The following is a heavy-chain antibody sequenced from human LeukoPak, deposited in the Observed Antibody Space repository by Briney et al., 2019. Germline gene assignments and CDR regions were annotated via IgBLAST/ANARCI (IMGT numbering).Heavy chain of an antibody. Sequence: GGSLRLSCEASQFTFSRFAMSWIRQAPGTGLEWVSTLSGSGTATYYADSVKGRFTTSIDNSKDTLYLQMDNLRADDTAVYYCAKHLGSHSFLFYYMDVWGTGTSVIVSS. CDR2: LSGSGTAT. D-gene: IGHD2-21*01. CDR3: AKHLGSHSFLFYYMDV. J-gene: IGHJ6*03. CDR1: QFTFSRFA. V-gene: IGHV3-23*01.